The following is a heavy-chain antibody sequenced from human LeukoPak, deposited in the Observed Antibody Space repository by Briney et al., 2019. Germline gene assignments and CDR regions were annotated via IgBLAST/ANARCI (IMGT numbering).Heavy chain of an antibody. J-gene: IGHJ6*03. CDR2: IKQDGSEK. V-gene: IGHV3-7*01. Sequence: SGGSLRLSCAASGFTFSSYWMSWVRQAPGKGLEWVANIKQDGSEKYYVDSVKGRFTISRDNAKNSLYLQMNSLRAEDTAVYYCARGFSSSWRSYYYYYMDVWGKGTTVTFSS. CDR3: ARGFSSSWRSYYYYYMDV. D-gene: IGHD6-13*01. CDR1: GFTFSSYW.